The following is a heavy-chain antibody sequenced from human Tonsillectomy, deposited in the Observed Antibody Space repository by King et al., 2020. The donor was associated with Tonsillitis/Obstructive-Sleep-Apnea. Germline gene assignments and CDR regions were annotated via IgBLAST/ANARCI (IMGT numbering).Heavy chain of an antibody. CDR3: ARDLESNWNFGYFEH. D-gene: IGHD1-7*01. CDR1: GFTFSDYT. J-gene: IGHJ1*01. CDR2: ISSSSSYI. V-gene: IGHV3-21*01. Sequence: VQLVESGGGLVTPGGPLRLSCAGSGFTFSDYTMNWVRQAPGKGLEGVSSISSSSSYIFYADSVRGRFTISRDNAKNSLYLKLNSLRAEDTAVYYCARDLESNWNFGYFEHWGQGTLVTVSS.